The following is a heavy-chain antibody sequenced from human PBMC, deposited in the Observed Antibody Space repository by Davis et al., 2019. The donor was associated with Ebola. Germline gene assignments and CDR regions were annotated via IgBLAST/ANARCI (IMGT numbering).Heavy chain of an antibody. D-gene: IGHD1-20*01. V-gene: IGHV3-74*01. CDR2: INSDGSST. J-gene: IGHJ4*02. Sequence: HTGGSLRLSCAASGFTFSSYWMHWVRQVPGKGLVWVSRINSDGSSTSYADSVKGRFTISRDNAKNTLYLQMDSLRAEDTAVYYCARAPTSLTVIDYWGQGTLVTVSS. CDR1: GFTFSSYW. CDR3: ARAPTSLTVIDY.